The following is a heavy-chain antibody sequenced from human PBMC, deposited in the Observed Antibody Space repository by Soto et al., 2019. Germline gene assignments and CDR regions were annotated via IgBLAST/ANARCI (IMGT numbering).Heavy chain of an antibody. CDR3: AREVIVVVTAPAFDI. CDR1: GFTFSSYA. J-gene: IGHJ3*02. D-gene: IGHD2-21*02. CDR2: ISYDGSNK. V-gene: IGHV3-30-3*01. Sequence: QVQLVESGGGVVQPGRSLRLSCAASGFTFSSYAMHWVRQAPGKGLEWVAVISYDGSNKYYADSVKGRFTISRDNSKNTLYLQMNSLRAEDTAEYYCAREVIVVVTAPAFDIWGQGTMVTVSS.